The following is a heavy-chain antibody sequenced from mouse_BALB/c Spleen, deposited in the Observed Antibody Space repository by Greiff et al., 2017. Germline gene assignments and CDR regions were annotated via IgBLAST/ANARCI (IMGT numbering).Heavy chain of an antibody. CDR2: INSNGGST. CDR1: GFTFSSYY. Sequence: EVMLVESGGGLVKLGGSLKLSCAASGFTFSSYYMSWVRQTPEKRLELVAAINSNGGSTYYPDTVKGRFTISRDNVKNTLYLQMSSLKSEDTALYYCARHDGDYGYDDAMDYWGQGTSVTVSS. J-gene: IGHJ4*01. V-gene: IGHV5-6-2*01. CDR3: ARHDGDYGYDDAMDY. D-gene: IGHD2-2*01.